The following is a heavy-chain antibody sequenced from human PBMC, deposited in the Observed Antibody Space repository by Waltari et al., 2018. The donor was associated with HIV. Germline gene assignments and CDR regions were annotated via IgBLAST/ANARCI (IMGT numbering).Heavy chain of an antibody. J-gene: IGHJ4*02. V-gene: IGHV4-59*08. CDR3: ARGGPLYYFDY. CDR1: GGSISSYY. Sequence: APGLVKPSETLSLTCTVSGGSISSYYWSWIRQPPGKGLEWIGYIYYSGSTNYNPSLKSRVTISVDTSKNQFSLKLSSVTAADTAVYYCARGGPLYYFDYWGQGTLVTVSS. CDR2: IYYSGST. D-gene: IGHD3-16*01.